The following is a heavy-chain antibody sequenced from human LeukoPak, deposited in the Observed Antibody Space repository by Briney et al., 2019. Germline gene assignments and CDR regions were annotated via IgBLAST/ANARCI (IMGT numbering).Heavy chain of an antibody. Sequence: PSETLSLTCTVSGSSISSGDYYWSWIRQPPGKGLEWIGYIYYSGSTYYNPSLKSRVTISVDTSKNQFSLKLSSVTAADTAVYYCASEKARYYYDSSGYPSRDYWGQGTLVTVSS. D-gene: IGHD3-22*01. J-gene: IGHJ4*02. V-gene: IGHV4-30-4*08. CDR3: ASEKARYYYDSSGYPSRDY. CDR1: GSSISSGDYY. CDR2: IYYSGST.